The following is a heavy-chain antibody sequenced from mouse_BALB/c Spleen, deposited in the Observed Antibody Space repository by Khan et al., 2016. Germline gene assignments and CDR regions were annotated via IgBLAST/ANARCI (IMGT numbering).Heavy chain of an antibody. J-gene: IGHJ2*01. Sequence: QIQLVQSGPELKKPGETVKISCKASGYTFTNYGMNWVKQAPGKGLKWMGWINTNTGEPTYAEEFKGRFAFSLETSASTAYLQINNLKNADTATYFCARSGGNFDYWGQGTTLTVSS. D-gene: IGHD3-1*01. CDR3: ARSGGNFDY. CDR1: GYTFTNYG. CDR2: INTNTGEP. V-gene: IGHV9-3*02.